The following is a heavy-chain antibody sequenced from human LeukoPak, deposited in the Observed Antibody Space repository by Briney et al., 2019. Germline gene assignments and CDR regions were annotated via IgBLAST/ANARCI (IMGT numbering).Heavy chain of an antibody. CDR1: GGTFSSYA. CDR3: ARESEWELRYFDY. J-gene: IGHJ4*02. V-gene: IGHV1-69*05. Sequence: SVKVSCKASGGTFSSYAISWVRQAPGQGLEWMGRIIPIFGTANYAQKFQGRVTITTDESTSTAYMELSSLRSEDTAVYYCARESEWELRYFDYWGQGTLVTVSS. D-gene: IGHD1-26*01. CDR2: IIPIFGTA.